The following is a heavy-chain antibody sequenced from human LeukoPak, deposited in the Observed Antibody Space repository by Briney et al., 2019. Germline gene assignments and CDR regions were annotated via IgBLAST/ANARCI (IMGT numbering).Heavy chain of an antibody. CDR1: GFTFTHYA. J-gene: IGHJ4*02. CDR3: AKGGVSLLREPVH. Sequence: GGSLRLSCAASGFTFTHYAMSWVRQAPGKGLEWVSGISGSGDRTYYADSVKGRFTTSRDDSTNSVYLQMNSLRAEDTALYFCAKGGVSLLREPVHWGRGTLVTVSS. CDR2: ISGSGDRT. V-gene: IGHV3-23*01. D-gene: IGHD1-26*01.